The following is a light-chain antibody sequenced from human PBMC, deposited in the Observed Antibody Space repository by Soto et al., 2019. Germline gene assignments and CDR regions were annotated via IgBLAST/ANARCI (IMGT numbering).Light chain of an antibody. CDR2: GAS. J-gene: IGKJ5*01. CDR1: QSVTIT. Sequence: VLTQSPGTLALCTGERASLSCSTTQSVTITKLAWYQQKPGQAPRLLFYGASTRATGIPARFSGSGSWTELTLTISILHPEDFAVYYCQQYNHWYGITFGQGTRLEIK. CDR3: QQYNHWYGIT. V-gene: IGKV3-15*01.